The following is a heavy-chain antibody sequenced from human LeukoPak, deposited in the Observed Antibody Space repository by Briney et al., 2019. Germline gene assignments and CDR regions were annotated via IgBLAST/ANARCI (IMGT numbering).Heavy chain of an antibody. J-gene: IGHJ4*02. D-gene: IGHD4-17*01. CDR1: GFTFSTYW. V-gene: IGHV3-74*01. CDR2: IKGDGSST. CDR3: ARASTTVPNLLDH. Sequence: GGSLRLSCTASGFTFSTYWMHWVRQAPGKGLVWVARIKGDGSSTIYADPVKGRFTISRDNSKNTLYLQTSSLRAEDTAVYYCARASTTVPNLLDHWGRGTLVTVSS.